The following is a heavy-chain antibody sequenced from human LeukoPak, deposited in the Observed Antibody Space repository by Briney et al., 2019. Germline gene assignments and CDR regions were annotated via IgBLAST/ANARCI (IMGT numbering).Heavy chain of an antibody. D-gene: IGHD3/OR15-3a*01. CDR1: GYTFTGYY. CDR3: ARRGLVAGIYDLVYGFDL. V-gene: IGHV1-8*03. J-gene: IGHJ3*01. Sequence: ASVKVSCKASGYTFTGYYMHWVRQAPGQGPEWMGWVNPDNGNTGFAQKFQGRVTITQNSSVTTVYTELSSLTSEDTAVYYCARRGLVAGIYDLVYGFDLWGQGTMVTVSS. CDR2: VNPDNGNT.